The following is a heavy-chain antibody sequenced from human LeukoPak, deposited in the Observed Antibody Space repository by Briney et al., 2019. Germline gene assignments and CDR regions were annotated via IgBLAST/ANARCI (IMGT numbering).Heavy chain of an antibody. D-gene: IGHD3-22*01. CDR1: GFSLNNAW. CDR3: TTSYYDSSGFRA. CDR2: IKSKTDGETI. Sequence: PGRSLRLSCAASGFSLNNAWMSWVRQAPGKGLEWVGRIKSKTDGETIDYAAPVRGRSTISRDDSKNMVYLVMNNLKTEDTAVYYCTTSYYDSSGFRAWGQGTLVTVSS. V-gene: IGHV3-15*01. J-gene: IGHJ4*02.